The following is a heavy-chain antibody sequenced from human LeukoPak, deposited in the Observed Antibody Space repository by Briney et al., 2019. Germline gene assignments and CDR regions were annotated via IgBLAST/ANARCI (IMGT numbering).Heavy chain of an antibody. J-gene: IGHJ6*02. CDR1: GFTFSDYG. CDR2: ISYDGSNT. Sequence: GSSLRLSCAASGFTFSDYGIHWVRQAPGKGLEWVALISYDGSNTYYADSVKGRFTISRDNSKNTLYLQMNSLRAEDTAVYYCARRASDDGMDVWGQGTTVTVSS. CDR3: ARRASDDGMDV. V-gene: IGHV3-30*03.